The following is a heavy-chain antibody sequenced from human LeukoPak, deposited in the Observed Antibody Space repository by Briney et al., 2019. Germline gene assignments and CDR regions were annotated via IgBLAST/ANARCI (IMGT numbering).Heavy chain of an antibody. J-gene: IGHJ5*02. CDR3: AVYGGDWQFLS. CDR2: ITYKRSA. Sequence: SETLSLTCAVYNGFDSYYFMLVRQPPGKGLEWIGEITYKRSANYNSSLMSRAAISIDVSQRQFSLKLTSVTAADTATYYCAVYGGDWQFLSWGQGTPVTVS. D-gene: IGHD2-21*02. CDR1: NGFDSYYF. V-gene: IGHV4-34*01.